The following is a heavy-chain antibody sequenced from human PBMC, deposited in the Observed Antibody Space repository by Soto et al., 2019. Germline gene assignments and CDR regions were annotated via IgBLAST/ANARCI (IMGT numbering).Heavy chain of an antibody. CDR2: IHPSDSAT. CDR3: ARDAPFPIAGTTFDY. V-gene: IGHV1-46*01. CDR1: GYTFTSYA. Sequence: QVQLVQSGGEVKKPGASVKVSCKASGYTFTSYAIHWVREAPEQGLGWVGMIHPSDSATTYAQRFQGRVTMTRDTSTNTVYMELSSLSSEDTAIYYCARDAPFPIAGTTFDYWGQGTLVTVSS. D-gene: IGHD2-15*01. J-gene: IGHJ4*02.